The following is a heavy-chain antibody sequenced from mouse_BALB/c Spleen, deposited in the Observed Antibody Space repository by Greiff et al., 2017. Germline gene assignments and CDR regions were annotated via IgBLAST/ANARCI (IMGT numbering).Heavy chain of an antibody. CDR1: GFTFSSYA. CDR2: ISSGGSYT. Sequence: EVMLVESGGGLVKPGGSLKLSCAASGFTFSSYAMSWVRQSPEKRLEWVAEISSGGSYTYYPDTVTGRFTISRDNAKNTLFLEMSSLRSEDTAMFYCERGGDHWGQGTSVTVSS. CDR3: ERGGDH. V-gene: IGHV5-9-4*01. J-gene: IGHJ4*01.